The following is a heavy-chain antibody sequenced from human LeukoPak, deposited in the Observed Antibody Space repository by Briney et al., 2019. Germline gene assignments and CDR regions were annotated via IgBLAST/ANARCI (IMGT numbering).Heavy chain of an antibody. J-gene: IGHJ6*02. V-gene: IGHV4-34*01. CDR1: GGSFSGYY. Sequence: SETLSLTCAVHGGSFSGYYWSWIRQPPGKGLEWIGEINHSGSTNYNPSLKSRVTISVDTSKNQFSLKLSSVTAADTAVYYCARVNWKYYYGMDVWGQGTTVTVSS. CDR2: INHSGST. CDR3: ARVNWKYYYGMDV. D-gene: IGHD1-1*01.